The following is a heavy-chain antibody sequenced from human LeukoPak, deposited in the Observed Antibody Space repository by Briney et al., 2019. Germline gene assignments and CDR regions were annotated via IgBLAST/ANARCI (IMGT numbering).Heavy chain of an antibody. CDR3: ASAPIVATISCVDY. V-gene: IGHV4-39*01. CDR2: IYYSGST. J-gene: IGHJ4*02. D-gene: IGHD5-12*01. CDR1: GGSISSSSYY. Sequence: SETLSLTCTVSGGSISSSSYYWGWIRQPPGKGLDWIGSIYYSGSTYYNPSLKSRVTISVDTSKNQFSLKLSSVTAADTAVYYCASAPIVATISCVDYWGQGTLVTVSS.